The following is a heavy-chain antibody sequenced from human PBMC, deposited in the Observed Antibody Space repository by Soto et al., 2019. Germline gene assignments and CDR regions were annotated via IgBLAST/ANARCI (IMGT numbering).Heavy chain of an antibody. D-gene: IGHD3-22*01. CDR1: GYTFTSYG. J-gene: IGHJ4*02. CDR2: ISAYNGNT. CDR3: ARGRSYLYYDSNSDHYFDD. V-gene: IGHV1-18*01. Sequence: GASVKVSCKASGYTFTSYGISWVRQAPGQGLECMGWISAYNGNTNYAQKLQGRVTMTTDTSTSTAYMELRSLRSDDTAVYYCARGRSYLYYDSNSDHYFDDWGQGTLVTVSS.